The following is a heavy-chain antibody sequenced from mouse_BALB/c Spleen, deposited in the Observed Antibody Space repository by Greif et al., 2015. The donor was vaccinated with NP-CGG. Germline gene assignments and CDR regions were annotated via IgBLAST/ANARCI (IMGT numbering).Heavy chain of an antibody. CDR3: ARRGDGSSPAWFAY. J-gene: IGHJ3*01. Sequence: EVQLQQSGAELVKPGASVKLSCTASGFNIKDTYMHWVKQRPEQGLEWIGRIDPANGNTKYDPKFQGKATITADTSSNTAYLQLSSLTSEDTAVYYCARRGDGSSPAWFAYWGQGTLVTVSA. D-gene: IGHD1-1*01. CDR2: IDPANGNT. CDR1: GFNIKDTY. V-gene: IGHV14-3*02.